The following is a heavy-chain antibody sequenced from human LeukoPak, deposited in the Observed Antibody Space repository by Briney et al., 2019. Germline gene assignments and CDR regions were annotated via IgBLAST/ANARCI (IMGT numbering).Heavy chain of an antibody. D-gene: IGHD3-16*01. CDR3: ARGLTAHHGGTY. CDR1: GGTFSSYA. J-gene: IGHJ4*02. CDR2: IFPILGIA. V-gene: IGHV1-69*04. Sequence: GSSLKVSCKASGGTFSSYAISWVRQAPGEALEWMGSIFPILGIANYAQKFQGRVTITAEKSTSTAYMELSSLRSEDTAVYYCARGLTAHHGGTYWGQGTLVTVSS.